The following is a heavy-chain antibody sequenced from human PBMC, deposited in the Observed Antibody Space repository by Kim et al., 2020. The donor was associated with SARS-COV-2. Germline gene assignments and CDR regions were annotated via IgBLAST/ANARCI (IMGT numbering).Heavy chain of an antibody. CDR1: GFTFSTYS. V-gene: IGHV3-48*02. CDR3: ARDDYGSGSYYSEVLDY. CDR2: ISRSSSTI. D-gene: IGHD3-10*01. Sequence: GGSLRLSCAASGFTFSTYSMNWVRQAPGKGLEWLSYISRSSSTIYYADSVKGRFTISRDNAKNSLYLQMNSLTDEDTAVYYCARDDYGSGSYYSEVLDYWGQGTLVTVSS. J-gene: IGHJ4*02.